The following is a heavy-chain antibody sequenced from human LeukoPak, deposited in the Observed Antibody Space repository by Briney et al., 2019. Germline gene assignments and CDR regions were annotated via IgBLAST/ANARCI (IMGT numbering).Heavy chain of an antibody. Sequence: GESLKISWKGSEYSFTSYFSGWVRQMPGKGLEWMGIIYPGDSDTRYSPSFQGQVTISAAKSISTAYLQWSSLKASDTAMYYCPRHAISGSYYSSFDYWGPGTLVTVSS. D-gene: IGHD1-26*01. J-gene: IGHJ4*02. V-gene: IGHV5-51*01. CDR2: IYPGDSDT. CDR3: PRHAISGSYYSSFDY. CDR1: EYSFTSYF.